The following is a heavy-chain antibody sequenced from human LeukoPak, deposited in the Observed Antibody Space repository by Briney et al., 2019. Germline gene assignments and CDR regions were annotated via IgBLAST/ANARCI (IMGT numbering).Heavy chain of an antibody. D-gene: IGHD4-17*01. CDR3: ARDRGDYGDYDY. CDR1: GFTFSSYT. V-gene: IGHV3-66*01. Sequence: GGSLRLSCAASGFTFSSYTMNWVRQAPGKGLEWVSIIYPDGGTKFADSVKGRFTISRDNSKNTLYLQMNSLRDEDTAVYYCARDRGDYGDYDYWGQGTVVTVSS. J-gene: IGHJ4*02. CDR2: IYPDGGT.